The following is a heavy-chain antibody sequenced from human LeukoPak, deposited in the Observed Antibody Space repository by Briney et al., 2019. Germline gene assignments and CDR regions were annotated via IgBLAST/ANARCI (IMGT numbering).Heavy chain of an antibody. CDR2: ITRDGRST. Sequence: GGSLRLSCAASGFSFSSSWMHWVRQAPGKGLVWVSRITRDGRSTTYADSVKGRFTTSRDNAKNTLYLQMDSLRDDDTAVYYCARDPGYESWSPFWGGMDVWGNGTTVIVSS. CDR1: GFSFSSSW. J-gene: IGHJ6*04. CDR3: ARDPGYESWSPFWGGMDV. V-gene: IGHV3-74*01. D-gene: IGHD3-16*01.